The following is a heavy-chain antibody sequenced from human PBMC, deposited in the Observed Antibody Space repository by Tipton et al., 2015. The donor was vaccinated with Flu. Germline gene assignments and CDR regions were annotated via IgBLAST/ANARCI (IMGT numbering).Heavy chain of an antibody. D-gene: IGHD6-13*01. J-gene: IGHJ4*02. CDR3: ARGTAQYSSSWYY. CDR2: IYTSGIT. Sequence: LRLSCTVSGGSISRSSYYWGWIRQPPGKGLEWIGRIYTSGITKYNPSLKSRVTMSVDTSKNQFSLSLSSVTAADTAVYYCARGTAQYSSSWYYWGQGTLVTVSS. V-gene: IGHV4-39*07. CDR1: GGSISRSSYY.